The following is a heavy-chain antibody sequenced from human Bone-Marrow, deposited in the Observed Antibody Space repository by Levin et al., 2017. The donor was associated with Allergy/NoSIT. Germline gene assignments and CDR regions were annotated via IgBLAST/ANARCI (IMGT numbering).Heavy chain of an antibody. Sequence: KPSETLSLTCTVSGGPISSGGYHWTWIRQYPGKGLEWIGSIYYRGTTYYSASLKTRLTITEDTSQNKFSLRLNSVTAADTGVYYCARERGSCTGGSCSPAGWFDSWGQGILVTVSS. D-gene: IGHD2-8*02. CDR1: GGPISSGGYH. J-gene: IGHJ5*01. CDR2: IYYRGTT. CDR3: ARERGSCTGGSCSPAGWFDS. V-gene: IGHV4-31*03.